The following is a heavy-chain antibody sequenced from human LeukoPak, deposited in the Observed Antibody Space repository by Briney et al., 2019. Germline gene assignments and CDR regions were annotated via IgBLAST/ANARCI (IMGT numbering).Heavy chain of an antibody. CDR2: IHNSGST. V-gene: IGHV4-31*03. D-gene: IGHD2-15*01. J-gene: IGHJ4*02. Sequence: SQTLSLTCTVSGGSISSGDYYWSWIRQHPGKVLEWIGYIHNSGSTYYNPSLKSRITISVDTSKKQFSLKLSSVTAADTAVYYCARVGVAAKSSRYFDYWGQGTLVTVSS. CDR1: GGSISSGDYY. CDR3: ARVGVAAKSSRYFDY.